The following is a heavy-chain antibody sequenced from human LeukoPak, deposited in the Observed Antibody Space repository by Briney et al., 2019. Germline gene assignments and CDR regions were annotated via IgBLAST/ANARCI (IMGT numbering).Heavy chain of an antibody. V-gene: IGHV3-49*04. Sequence: PGRSLRLSCAASGFTPGDHAMTWVRQAPGKGLEWVAFIRSNAYRGTTEYAPSVKGRFSISRDDSKSVVYLQMNGLKSEDTAVYYCSRGPKKLWMQKGMAVWAKGPRSPSP. CDR1: GFTPGDHA. CDR3: SRGPKKLWMQKGMAV. J-gene: IGHJ6*02. CDR2: IRSNAYRGTT. D-gene: IGHD3-16*01.